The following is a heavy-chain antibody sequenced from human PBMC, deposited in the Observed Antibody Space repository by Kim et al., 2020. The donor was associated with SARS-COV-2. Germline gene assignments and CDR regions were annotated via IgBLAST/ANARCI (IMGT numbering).Heavy chain of an antibody. Sequence: GGSLRLSCAASGFTFSSYWMHWVRQAPGKGLVWVSRINSDGSSTSYADSVKGRFTISRDNAKNTLYLQMNSLRVEDTAVYYCASLGGGRNYYYMDVWGKGTTVTVSS. J-gene: IGHJ6*03. CDR2: INSDGSST. CDR3: ASLGGGRNYYYMDV. D-gene: IGHD2-15*01. CDR1: GFTFSSYW. V-gene: IGHV3-74*01.